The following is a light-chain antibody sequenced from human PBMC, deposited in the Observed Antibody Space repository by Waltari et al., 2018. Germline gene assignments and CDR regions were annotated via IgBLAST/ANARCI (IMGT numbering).Light chain of an antibody. CDR2: EVS. Sequence: DIVMTQTPLSLSVTPGQPASISCKSSQSLLHSDGKTYLYWYLQKPGQSPQLLIYEVSSRVAGVPDRFSGSGSGTDFTLKISRVEAEDVGVYYCMQGIQPYTFGQWTKLEI. CDR1: QSLLHSDGKTY. J-gene: IGKJ2*01. V-gene: IGKV2-29*03. CDR3: MQGIQPYT.